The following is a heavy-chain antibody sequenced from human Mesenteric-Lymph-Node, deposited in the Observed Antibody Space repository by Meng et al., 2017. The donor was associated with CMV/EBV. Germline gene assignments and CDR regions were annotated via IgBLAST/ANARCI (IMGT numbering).Heavy chain of an antibody. CDR1: GFTFSTYW. CDR3: ARVGAAAGERGNDY. CDR2: IKKDGSQK. V-gene: IGHV3-7*01. J-gene: IGHJ4*02. Sequence: GGSLRLSCTTSGFTFSTYWMSWVRQAPGRGLEWVANIKKDGSQKYYVDSVKGRFTISRDNAENSLYLQMNSLRADDTAVYYCARVGAAAGERGNDYWGQGTLVTVSS. D-gene: IGHD6-13*01.